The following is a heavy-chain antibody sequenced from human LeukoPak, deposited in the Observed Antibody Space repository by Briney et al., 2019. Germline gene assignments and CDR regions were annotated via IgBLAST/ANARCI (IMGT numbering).Heavy chain of an antibody. CDR1: GYTFTSYD. D-gene: IGHD5-12*01. CDR3: ARELDSGYDLSLDY. J-gene: IGHJ4*02. CDR2: ISAYNGNT. Sequence: ASVKVSCKASGYTFTSYDINWVRQAPGQGLEWMGWISAYNGNTNYAQKLQGRVTMTTDTSTSTAYMELRSLRSDDTAVYYCARELDSGYDLSLDYWGQGTLVTVSS. V-gene: IGHV1-18*01.